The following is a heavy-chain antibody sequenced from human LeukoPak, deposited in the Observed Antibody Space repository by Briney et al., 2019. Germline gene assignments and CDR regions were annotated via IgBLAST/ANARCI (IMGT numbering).Heavy chain of an antibody. CDR2: INPNSGGT. J-gene: IGHJ3*02. CDR1: GYTFTGYY. D-gene: IGHD2-15*01. V-gene: IGHV1-2*02. CDR3: AREGYCSGGSCYGERDAFDI. Sequence: ASVKVSCKASGYTFTGYYMHWVRQAPGQGLEWMGWINPNSGGTNYAQKFQGRVTITRDTSISTAYMELSRLRSDDTAVYYCAREGYCSGGSCYGERDAFDIWGQGTMVTVSS.